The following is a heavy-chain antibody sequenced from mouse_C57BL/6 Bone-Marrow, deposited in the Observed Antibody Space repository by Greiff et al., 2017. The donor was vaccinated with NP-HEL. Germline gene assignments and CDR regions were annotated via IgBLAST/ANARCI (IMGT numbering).Heavy chain of an antibody. CDR1: GFTFSDYG. Sequence: EVKLVESGGGLVQPGASLKLSCAASGFTFSDYGMAWVRQAPRKGPEWVAFISNLAYSIYYADTVTGRFTISRENAKNTLYLEMSSLRSEDTAMYYCARLGYYYAMDYWGQGTSVTVSS. D-gene: IGHD4-1*01. CDR3: ARLGYYYAMDY. CDR2: ISNLAYSI. V-gene: IGHV5-15*01. J-gene: IGHJ4*01.